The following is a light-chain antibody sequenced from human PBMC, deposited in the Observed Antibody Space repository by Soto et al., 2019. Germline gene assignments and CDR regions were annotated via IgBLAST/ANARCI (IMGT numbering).Light chain of an antibody. V-gene: IGLV2-14*01. CDR1: SSDVGGYNY. CDR3: SSYTGSSTVL. CDR2: DVS. Sequence: QSALTQPASVSGSPGQSITISCTGTSSDVGGYNYVSWYQQHPGKAPKLTIYDVSNRPSGVSNRFSGSKSGNTASLTISGLQAEDEADYYCSSYTGSSTVLFGGGTKVTVL. J-gene: IGLJ2*01.